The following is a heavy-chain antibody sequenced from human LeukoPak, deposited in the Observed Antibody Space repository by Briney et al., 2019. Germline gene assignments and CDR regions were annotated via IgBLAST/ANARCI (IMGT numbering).Heavy chain of an antibody. V-gene: IGHV1-8*01. CDR1: GYTFTSYD. Sequence: AASVKVSCKASGYTFTSYDINWVRQATGQGLEWMGWMNPNSGNTGYAQKFQGRVTMTRNTSISTAYMELSSLRSEDTAVYYCARRSPLRYFDWLPGFDPWGQGTLVTVSS. D-gene: IGHD3-9*01. CDR3: ARRSPLRYFDWLPGFDP. CDR2: MNPNSGNT. J-gene: IGHJ5*02.